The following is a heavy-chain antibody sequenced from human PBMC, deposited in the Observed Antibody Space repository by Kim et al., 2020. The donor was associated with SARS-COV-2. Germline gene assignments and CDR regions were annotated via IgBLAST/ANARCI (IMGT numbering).Heavy chain of an antibody. D-gene: IGHD3-10*01. CDR2: ISYDGSNK. Sequence: GGSLRLSCAASGFTFSSCAIHWVRQAPGKGLEWVAVISYDGSNKNYADSVKGRFTISRANTKNTLYLQMNSLRAEDTALYYCARDQWSRLRGLTYSYYGIDVWGQGTTVTVSS. J-gene: IGHJ6*02. CDR3: ARDQWSRLRGLTYSYYGIDV. V-gene: IGHV3-30-3*01. CDR1: GFTFSSCA.